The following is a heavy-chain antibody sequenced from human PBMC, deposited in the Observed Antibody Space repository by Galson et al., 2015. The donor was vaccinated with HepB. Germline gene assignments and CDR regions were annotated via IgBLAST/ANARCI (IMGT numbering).Heavy chain of an antibody. D-gene: IGHD2-2*01. J-gene: IGHJ3*02. CDR3: AKIPAVISDAFDI. CDR2: ISYDGSNK. V-gene: IGHV3-30*18. CDR1: GFTFSSYG. Sequence: SLRLSCAASGFTFSSYGMHWVRQAPGKGLEWVAVISYDGSNKYYADSVKGRFTISRDNSKNTLYLQMNSLRAEDTAVYYCAKIPAVISDAFDIWGQGTMVTVSS.